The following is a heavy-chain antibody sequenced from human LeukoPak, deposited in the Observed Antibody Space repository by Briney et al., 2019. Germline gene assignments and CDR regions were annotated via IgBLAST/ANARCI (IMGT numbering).Heavy chain of an antibody. V-gene: IGHV3-21*01. CDR2: ISTSSSYI. D-gene: IGHD2-15*01. CDR3: ARGADGVSSNSRGWFDP. J-gene: IGHJ5*02. Sequence: GGSLRLSCAASRFTFSRYGMHWVRQAPGKGLEWVSSISTSSSYIYYADSVKGRFTISRDNARNSLYLQMNTLRAEDTAVYSCARGADGVSSNSRGWFDPWGQGTLVTVSS. CDR1: RFTFSRYG.